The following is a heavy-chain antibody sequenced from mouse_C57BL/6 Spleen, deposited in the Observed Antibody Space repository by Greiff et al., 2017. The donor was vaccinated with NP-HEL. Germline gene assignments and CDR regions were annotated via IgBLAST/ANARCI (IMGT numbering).Heavy chain of an antibody. CDR1: GYTFTDYY. J-gene: IGHJ4*01. Sequence: EVQLQQSGPVLVKPGASVKMSCKASGYTFTDYYMNWVKQSHGKSLEWIGVINPYNGGTSYNQKFKGKATLTVDKSSSTAYMELNSLTSEDSAVYYCARKVITTDYAMDYWGQGTSVTVSS. CDR3: ARKVITTDYAMDY. CDR2: INPYNGGT. D-gene: IGHD1-1*01. V-gene: IGHV1-19*01.